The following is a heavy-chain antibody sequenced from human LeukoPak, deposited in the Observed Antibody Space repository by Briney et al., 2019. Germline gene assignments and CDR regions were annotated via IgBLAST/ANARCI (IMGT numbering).Heavy chain of an antibody. D-gene: IGHD5-18*01. CDR3: AKDVGSPETNGYEDY. CDR1: GFTFSSYW. J-gene: IGHJ4*02. V-gene: IGHV3-43D*03. Sequence: PGGSLRLSCAASGFTFSSYWMSWVRQAPGKGLEWVSLISWDGGSTYYADSVKGRFTISRDNSKNSLYLQMNSLRAEDTALYYCAKDVGSPETNGYEDYWGQGTLVTVSS. CDR2: ISWDGGST.